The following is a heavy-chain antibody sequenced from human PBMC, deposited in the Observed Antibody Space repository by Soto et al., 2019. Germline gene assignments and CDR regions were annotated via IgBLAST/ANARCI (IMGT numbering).Heavy chain of an antibody. Sequence: SETLSLTCAVSGGSISAYSGSWVRQPPGKGLEWIGNIHYNGNTKYNPSLKSRVTMSLDTSKNQFSLRLISVTAADTAKYFCAREGNLGRWLQPLDFWGQGTLVTVSS. CDR1: GGSISAYS. J-gene: IGHJ4*02. CDR2: IHYNGNT. CDR3: AREGNLGRWLQPLDF. D-gene: IGHD5-12*01. V-gene: IGHV4-59*01.